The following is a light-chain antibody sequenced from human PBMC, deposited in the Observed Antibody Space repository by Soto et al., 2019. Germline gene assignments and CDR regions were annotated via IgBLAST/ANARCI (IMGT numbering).Light chain of an antibody. CDR2: GAS. J-gene: IGKJ2*01. CDR3: QQYGSSPLYT. CDR1: QSVSSRY. V-gene: IGKV3-20*01. Sequence: EIVLTQSPGTLSLSPGERATVSCRASQSVSSRYLAWYQQKPGQAPRLLIYGASSRATRIPDRFSGSRSWTDFTLTINRLEPEDFAVYYCQQYGSSPLYTFGQGTKLEIK.